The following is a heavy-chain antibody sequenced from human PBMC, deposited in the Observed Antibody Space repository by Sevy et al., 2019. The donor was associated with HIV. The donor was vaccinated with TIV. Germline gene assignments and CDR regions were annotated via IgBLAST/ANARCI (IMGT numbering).Heavy chain of an antibody. CDR2: LFYSGRT. CDR1: GDSISSYY. V-gene: IGHV4-59*01. J-gene: IGHJ6*02. CDR3: ARVCPYFYYGSDV. Sequence: SETLSLICSVSGDSISSYYWSWIRQPPGKGLEWIGYLFYSGRTAYNPSLKSRVTISADMSKNQFSLKVTSVIAADTARYYCARVCPYFYYGSDVWGQGTTVTVSS.